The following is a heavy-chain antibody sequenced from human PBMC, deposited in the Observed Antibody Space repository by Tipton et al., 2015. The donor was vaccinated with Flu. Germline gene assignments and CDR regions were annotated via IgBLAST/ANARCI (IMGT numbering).Heavy chain of an antibody. J-gene: IGHJ4*02. CDR2: IYTSGST. V-gene: IGHV4-4*07. Sequence: LRLSCTVSGGSLSSYYWSWIRQPAGKGLEWIGRIYTSGSTNYNPSLKSRVTISVDTSKNQLSLNLSSMTAADTAVYFCARAAAAALDYWGQGTLVTVSS. CDR1: GGSLSSYY. CDR3: ARAAAAALDY. D-gene: IGHD6-13*01.